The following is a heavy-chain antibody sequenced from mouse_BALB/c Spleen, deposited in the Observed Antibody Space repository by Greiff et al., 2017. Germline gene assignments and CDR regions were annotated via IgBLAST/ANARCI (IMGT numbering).Heavy chain of an antibody. CDR1: GFTFSDYY. CDR3: ARGYDYDGFAY. J-gene: IGHJ3*01. Sequence: EVQRVESGGGFVKPGGSLKLSCAASGFTFSDYYMYWVRQNPEKRLEWVATISDGGSYTYYPDSVKGRFTISRDNAKNNLYLQMSSLKSEDTAMYYGARGYDYDGFAYWGQGTLVTVSA. V-gene: IGHV5-4*02. D-gene: IGHD2-4*01. CDR2: ISDGGSYT.